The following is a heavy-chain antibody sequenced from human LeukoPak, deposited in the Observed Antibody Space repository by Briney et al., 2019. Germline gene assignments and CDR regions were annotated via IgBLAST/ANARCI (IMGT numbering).Heavy chain of an antibody. CDR1: GGSISNYY. CDR2: VYYSGST. J-gene: IGHJ4*02. Sequence: SETLSLTCTVSGGSISNYYWSWIRQPPGKGLEWIGYVYYSGSTNYNPSLKSRLTISVDTSKNQFSLKLKSVTAADTAVYYCARGPPRRGFDFWGQGTLVTVSS. V-gene: IGHV4-59*01. CDR3: ARGPPRRGFDF.